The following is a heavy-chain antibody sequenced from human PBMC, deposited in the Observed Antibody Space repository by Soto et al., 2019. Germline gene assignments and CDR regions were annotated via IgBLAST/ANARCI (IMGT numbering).Heavy chain of an antibody. Sequence: KSSETLSLTCTVSGGSISSEGYYWSWFRQLPGKGLEWIGDIYYSGTTYHNPSLRRRLTISGDASKNQFSLKLSSVTDADTALYYCARGRGYSYGPYYFDYWGQGTLVTVSS. J-gene: IGHJ4*02. D-gene: IGHD5-18*01. V-gene: IGHV4-31*03. CDR2: IYYSGTT. CDR1: GGSISSEGYY. CDR3: ARGRGYSYGPYYFDY.